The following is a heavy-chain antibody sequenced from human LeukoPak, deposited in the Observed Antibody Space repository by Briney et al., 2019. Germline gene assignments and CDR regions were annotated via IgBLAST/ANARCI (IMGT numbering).Heavy chain of an antibody. CDR3: ARDRRGYDFWSGYFSWFDP. J-gene: IGHJ5*02. D-gene: IGHD3-3*01. V-gene: IGHV4-34*01. CDR2: INHSGST. CDR1: GGSFSGYY. Sequence: PSETLSLTCAVYGGSFSGYYWSWIRQPPGKGLEWIGEINHSGSTNYNPSLKSRVTISVDTSKNQFSLKLSSVTAADTAVYYCARDRRGYDFWSGYFSWFDPWGQGTLVTVSS.